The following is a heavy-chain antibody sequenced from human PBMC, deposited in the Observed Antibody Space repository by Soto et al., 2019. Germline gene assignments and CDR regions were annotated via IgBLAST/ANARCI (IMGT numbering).Heavy chain of an antibody. D-gene: IGHD4-17*01. CDR1: GGSISSGGYY. CDR3: AREYGDYVAHYYYYGMDV. Sequence: SETLSLTCTVSGGSISSGGYYWSWIRQHPGKGLEWIGYIYYSGSTYYNPSLKSRVTISVDTSKNKFSLKLSSVTAADTAVYYCAREYGDYVAHYYYYGMDVWGQGTTVTVSS. V-gene: IGHV4-31*03. J-gene: IGHJ6*02. CDR2: IYYSGST.